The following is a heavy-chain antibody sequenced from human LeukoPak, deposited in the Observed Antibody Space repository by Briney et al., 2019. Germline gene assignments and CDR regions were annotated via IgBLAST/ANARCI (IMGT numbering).Heavy chain of an antibody. CDR2: ISWNSGSI. D-gene: IGHD3-10*01. V-gene: IGHV3-9*01. J-gene: IGHJ6*02. CDR1: GFTFDDYA. CDR3: AKDMSEYYYGSGSYQGYYYYGMDV. Sequence: GRSLRLSCAASGFTFDDYAMHWVRQAPGKGLEWVSGISWNSGSIGYADSVKGRFTISRDNAKNSLYLQMNSLRAEDTALYYCAKDMSEYYYGSGSYQGYYYYGMDVWGQGTTVTVSS.